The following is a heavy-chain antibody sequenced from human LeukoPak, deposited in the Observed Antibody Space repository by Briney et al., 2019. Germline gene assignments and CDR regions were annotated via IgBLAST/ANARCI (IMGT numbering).Heavy chain of an antibody. CDR3: AITGGGYRNTSYNWFDP. J-gene: IGHJ5*02. Sequence: EASVKVFCKSSGGTFSSFCINWVRQPPGQGLESMGGIIPMFGTANYAQKFQGRVTITGDTSRSTAYMELSSLRSEDTALYYCAITGGGYRNTSYNWFDPWGQGTLVIVSS. D-gene: IGHD3-16*01. V-gene: IGHV1-69*06. CDR1: GGTFSSFC. CDR2: IIPMFGTA.